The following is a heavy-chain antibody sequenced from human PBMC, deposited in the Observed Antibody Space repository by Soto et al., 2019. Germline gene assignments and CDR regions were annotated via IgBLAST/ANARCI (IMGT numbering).Heavy chain of an antibody. V-gene: IGHV5-51*01. Sequence: GESLKISCKGSGYSFTSYWIGWVRQMPGKGLEWMGIIYPGDSDTRYSPSFQGQVTISADKSISTAYLQWSSLKASDTAMYYCARQFWGWIDISDNYYGMDVWGQGTTVTVSS. CDR1: GYSFTSYW. J-gene: IGHJ6*02. D-gene: IGHD1-1*01. CDR2: IYPGDSDT. CDR3: ARQFWGWIDISDNYYGMDV.